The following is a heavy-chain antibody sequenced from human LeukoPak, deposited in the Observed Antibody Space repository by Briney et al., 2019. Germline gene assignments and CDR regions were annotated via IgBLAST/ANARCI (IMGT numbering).Heavy chain of an antibody. J-gene: IGHJ4*02. CDR2: IYSGGNT. CDR3: ARDRGGSGSYRYFDY. Sequence: GGSLRLSCAVSGFTVSSSYMNWVRQAPGKGLEWVSVIYSGGNTYYADSVKGRFTSSRDNSKNTLYLQMDSLRAEDTAMYYCARDRGGSGSYRYFDYWGQGALVTVSS. V-gene: IGHV3-66*01. CDR1: GFTVSSSY. D-gene: IGHD3-10*01.